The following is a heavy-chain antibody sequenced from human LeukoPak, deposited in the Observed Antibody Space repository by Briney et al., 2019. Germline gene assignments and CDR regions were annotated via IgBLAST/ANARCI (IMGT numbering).Heavy chain of an antibody. J-gene: IGHJ4*02. CDR2: IIPIFGTA. Sequence: SVKVSCKSSGGTFSSYAISWVRQAPGQGLEWMGGIIPIFGTANYAQKFQGRVTITADKSTSTAYMELSSLRSEDTAVYYCARGDIVATRAFDYWGQGTLVTVSS. CDR1: GGTFSSYA. CDR3: ARGDIVATRAFDY. V-gene: IGHV1-69*06. D-gene: IGHD5-12*01.